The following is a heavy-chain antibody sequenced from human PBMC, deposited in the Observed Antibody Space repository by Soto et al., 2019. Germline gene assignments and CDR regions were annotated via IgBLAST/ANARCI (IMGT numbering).Heavy chain of an antibody. CDR3: ARDETTVVTARVDY. Sequence: GGSLRLSCAASGFTFSSYAMHWVRQAPGKGLEWVAVISYDGSNKYYADSVKGRFTISRDNSKNTLYLQMNSLRAEDTAVYYCARDETTVVTARVDYWGQGTLVTVSS. J-gene: IGHJ4*02. CDR2: ISYDGSNK. CDR1: GFTFSSYA. D-gene: IGHD4-17*01. V-gene: IGHV3-30-3*01.